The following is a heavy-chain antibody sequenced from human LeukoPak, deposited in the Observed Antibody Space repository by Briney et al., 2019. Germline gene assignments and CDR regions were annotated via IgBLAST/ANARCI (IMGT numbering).Heavy chain of an antibody. J-gene: IGHJ6*04. CDR2: ISSGSTI. CDR1: GFTFSSYA. D-gene: IGHD3-10*02. V-gene: IGHV3-48*03. Sequence: GGSLRLSCAASGFTFSSYAMNWVRQAPGKGLEWVSYISSGSTIYYADSVKGRFTISRDNAKNSLYLQMNSLRAEDTAVYYCAELGITMIGGVWGKGTTVTISS. CDR3: AELGITMIGGV.